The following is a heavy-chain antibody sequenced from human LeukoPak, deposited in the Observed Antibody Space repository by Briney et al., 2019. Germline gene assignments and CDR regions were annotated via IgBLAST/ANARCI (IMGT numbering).Heavy chain of an antibody. Sequence: SETLSLTCTVSGGSLRSYYWHWLRQPPGKGLEWIGYIYYSKSTNYNPSLKSRVTISGDTSKNQFSLRLSSVTAADTAVYYCARGLSDSSGYYYGGRFDPWGQGTLVTVSS. CDR2: IYYSKST. CDR1: GGSLRSYY. D-gene: IGHD3-22*01. V-gene: IGHV4-59*01. J-gene: IGHJ5*02. CDR3: ARGLSDSSGYYYGGRFDP.